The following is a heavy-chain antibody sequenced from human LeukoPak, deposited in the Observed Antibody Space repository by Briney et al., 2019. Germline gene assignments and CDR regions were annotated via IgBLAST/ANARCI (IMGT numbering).Heavy chain of an antibody. CDR1: GFTFSSYS. CDR2: ISSSSSYI. V-gene: IGHV3-21*01. D-gene: IGHD3-9*01. CDR3: ARDPGLRYFDWTLPV. J-gene: IGHJ4*02. Sequence: GGSPRLSCAASGFTFSSYSMNWVRQAPGKGLEWVSSISSSSSYIYYADSVKGRFTISRDNAKNSLYLQMNSLRAEDTAVYYCARDPGLRYFDWTLPVWGQGTLVTVSS.